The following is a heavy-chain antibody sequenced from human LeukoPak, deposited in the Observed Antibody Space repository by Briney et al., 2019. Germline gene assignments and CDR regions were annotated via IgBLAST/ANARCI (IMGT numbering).Heavy chain of an antibody. CDR3: ARVSSGGSRMNMVRGVTQPGY. V-gene: IGHV1-18*01. Sequence: GASVKVSCKASGYTFTSYDINWVRQAPGQGLEWMGWISAYNGNTNYAQKLQGRVTMTTDTSTSTAYMELRSLRSEDTAVYYCARVSSGGSRMNMVRGVTQPGYWGQGTLVTVSS. CDR2: ISAYNGNT. J-gene: IGHJ4*02. D-gene: IGHD3-10*01. CDR1: GYTFTSYD.